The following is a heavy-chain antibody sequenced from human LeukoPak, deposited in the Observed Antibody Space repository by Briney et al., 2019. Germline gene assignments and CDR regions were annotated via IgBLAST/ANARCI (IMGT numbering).Heavy chain of an antibody. CDR3: SKRKAIVLVPAARSPIDY. Sequence: GGSLRLSCAASGFTFSNYGMSWVRQAPGKGLEWVSAISGSGVTTYYADSVKGRFTISRDNSKHTLYLQMNSLRAEDTAVYYCSKRKAIVLVPAARSPIDYWGQGTLVTVSS. J-gene: IGHJ4*02. V-gene: IGHV3-23*01. CDR1: GFTFSNYG. D-gene: IGHD2-2*01. CDR2: ISGSGVTT.